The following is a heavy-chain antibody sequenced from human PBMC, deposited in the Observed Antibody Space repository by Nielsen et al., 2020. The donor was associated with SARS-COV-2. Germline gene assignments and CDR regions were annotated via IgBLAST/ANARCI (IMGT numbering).Heavy chain of an antibody. D-gene: IGHD5-24*01. V-gene: IGHV3-11*01. CDR1: GFTFSDYY. CDR2: ISSSGSTI. J-gene: IGHJ5*02. CDR3: AREGGWLQFGWFDP. Sequence: GGSLRLSCAASGFTFSDYYMNWVRQAPGKGLEWVSYISSSGSTIYYADSVKGRFTISRDNAKNSLYLQMNSLRAEDTAVYYCAREGGWLQFGWFDPWGQGTLVTVSS.